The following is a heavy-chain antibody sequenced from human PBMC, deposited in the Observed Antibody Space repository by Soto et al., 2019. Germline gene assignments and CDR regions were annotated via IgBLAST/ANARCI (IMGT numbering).Heavy chain of an antibody. Sequence: QVQLQQWGAGLLKPSETLSLTCAVYGGSFSGYYWSWIRQPPGKGLEWIGEINHSGSTNYNPSLKGRVTISVDTSKNQFSLKLSSVTAADTAVYYCARGIYGGYGSGSYYTTRPFDYWGQGTLVTVSS. J-gene: IGHJ4*02. CDR2: INHSGST. V-gene: IGHV4-34*01. CDR3: ARGIYGGYGSGSYYTTRPFDY. CDR1: GGSFSGYY. D-gene: IGHD3-10*01.